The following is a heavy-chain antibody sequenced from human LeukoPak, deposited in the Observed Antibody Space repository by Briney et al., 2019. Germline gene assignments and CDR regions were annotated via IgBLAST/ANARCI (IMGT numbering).Heavy chain of an antibody. D-gene: IGHD2-2*02. CDR3: ARDPIPMTGRAFDI. Sequence: PSETLSLTCGDSGGSLSSDNWWNWLRQPPGKGLEWIGDIYHSGSTNYNPSLKSRVTISLDESKNQFSLKLISVTAADTAVYYCARDPIPMTGRAFDIWAQGIMVTVSS. V-gene: IGHV4-4*02. CDR1: GGSLSSDNW. J-gene: IGHJ3*02. CDR2: IYHSGST.